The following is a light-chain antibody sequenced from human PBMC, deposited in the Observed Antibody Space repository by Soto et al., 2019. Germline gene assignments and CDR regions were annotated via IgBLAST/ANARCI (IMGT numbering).Light chain of an antibody. CDR3: QQSYSTPLT. CDR2: AAS. CDR1: QSISSY. Sequence: DIQMTQSPSSLSASVGDRVTITCRASQSISSYLNWYQQKPGKAPKLLIYAASSLQSGVPSRFSGSGSGTDFTRTISSLQPEDFATYYCQQSYSTPLTFGPGTKVDIQ. J-gene: IGKJ3*01. V-gene: IGKV1-39*01.